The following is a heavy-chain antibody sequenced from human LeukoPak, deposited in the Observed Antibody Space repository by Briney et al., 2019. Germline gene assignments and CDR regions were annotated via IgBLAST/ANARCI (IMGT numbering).Heavy chain of an antibody. CDR2: IYHSGST. CDR3: AKRDVLLWFGELFRDWYFDL. Sequence: PSETLSLTCTDSGYSISSGYYWGWIRQPPGKGLEWIGSIYHSGSTYYNPSLKSRVTISVDTSKNQFSLKLSSVTAADTAVYYCAKRDVLLWFGELFRDWYFDLWGRGTLVTVSS. CDR1: GYSISSGYY. D-gene: IGHD3-10*01. J-gene: IGHJ2*01. V-gene: IGHV4-38-2*02.